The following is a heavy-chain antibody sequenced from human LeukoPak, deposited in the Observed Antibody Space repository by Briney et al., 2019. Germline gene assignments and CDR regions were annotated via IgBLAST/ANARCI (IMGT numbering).Heavy chain of an antibody. D-gene: IGHD4-17*01. CDR3: ARGRSTADY. Sequence: SETLSLTCTVSGGSISSYYWSRIRQPPGKGLEWIGYIYYSGSTNYNPSLKSRVTISVDTSKNQFSLKLSSVTAADTAVYYCARGRSTADYWGQGTLVTVSS. J-gene: IGHJ4*02. CDR1: GGSISSYY. CDR2: IYYSGST. V-gene: IGHV4-59*08.